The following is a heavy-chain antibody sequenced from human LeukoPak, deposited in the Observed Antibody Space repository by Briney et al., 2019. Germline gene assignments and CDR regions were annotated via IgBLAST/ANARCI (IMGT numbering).Heavy chain of an antibody. Sequence: PGGSPRLSCAASGFTFTKYWMHWVRQVPRKGLIWVSRINNEGNDTNYADSVKGRFTISRDNAKNTLYLQMNSLRAEDTAVYYCARGIYGNFDYWGQGSLVTVSS. CDR2: INNEGNDT. CDR1: GFTFTKYW. D-gene: IGHD3-10*01. J-gene: IGHJ4*02. CDR3: ARGIYGNFDY. V-gene: IGHV3-74*01.